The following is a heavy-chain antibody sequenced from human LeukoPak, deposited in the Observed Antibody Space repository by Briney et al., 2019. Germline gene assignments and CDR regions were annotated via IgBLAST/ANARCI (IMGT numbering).Heavy chain of an antibody. V-gene: IGHV1-69*04. J-gene: IGHJ5*02. CDR2: IIPILGIA. CDR1: GGTFNIYA. CDR3: AGDIVVVPAAITP. D-gene: IGHD2-2*01. Sequence: ASVKVSYKASGGTFNIYAISWVRQAPGQGLEWMGRIIPILGIANYAQKFQGRVTITADKSTSTAYMELSSLRSEDTAVYYCAGDIVVVPAAITPWGQGTLVTVSS.